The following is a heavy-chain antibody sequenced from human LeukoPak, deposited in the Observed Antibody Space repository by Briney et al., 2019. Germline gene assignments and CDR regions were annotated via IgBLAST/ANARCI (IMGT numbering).Heavy chain of an antibody. J-gene: IGHJ4*02. CDR3: ARATPLGYCSSTSCFRYFDY. CDR1: GGSFSGYY. V-gene: IGHV4-34*01. CDR2: INHSGST. D-gene: IGHD2-2*01. Sequence: SETLSLTCAVYGGSFSGYYWSWIRQPPGKGLEWIGEINHSGSTNYNPSLKSRVTISVDTSKNQFSLKLSSVTAADTAVYYCARATPLGYCSSTSCFRYFDYWGQGTLVTVSS.